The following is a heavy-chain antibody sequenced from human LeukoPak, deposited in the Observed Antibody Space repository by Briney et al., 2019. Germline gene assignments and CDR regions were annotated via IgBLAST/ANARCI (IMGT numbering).Heavy chain of an antibody. J-gene: IGHJ4*02. V-gene: IGHV1-3*01. Sequence: GASVKVSCKASGYTFTSYAMHWVRQAPGQRLEWMGWINAGNGNTKYSQKFQGRVTITRDTSASTAYMELSSLRSEDTAVYYCARGRAAAGTPYYFDYWGQGTLVTVSS. CDR2: INAGNGNT. CDR3: ARGRAAAGTPYYFDY. CDR1: GYTFTSYA. D-gene: IGHD6-13*01.